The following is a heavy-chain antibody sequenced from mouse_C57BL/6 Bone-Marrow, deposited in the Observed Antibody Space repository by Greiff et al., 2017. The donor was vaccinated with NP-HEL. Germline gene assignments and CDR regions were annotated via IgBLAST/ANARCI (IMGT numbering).Heavy chain of an antibody. CDR1: GFSLTSYA. J-gene: IGHJ2*01. D-gene: IGHD1-1*01. Sequence: QVQLKESGPGLVAPSQCLSITCTVSGFSLTSYAISWVRQPPGKGLEWLGVIWTGGGTNYNSALKSRLSISKDNSKSQVFLKMNSLQTDDTARYYCARNCYYGSSGPCDWFDYWGQGTTLTVSS. CDR2: IWTGGGT. CDR3: ARNCYYGSSGPCDWFDY. V-gene: IGHV2-9-1*01.